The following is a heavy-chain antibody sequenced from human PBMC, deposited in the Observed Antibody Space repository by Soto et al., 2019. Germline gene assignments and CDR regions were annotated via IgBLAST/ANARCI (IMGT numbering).Heavy chain of an antibody. J-gene: IGHJ5*02. D-gene: IGHD1-7*01. CDR2: ISYGGTA. CDR1: GGSVTSGTSY. CDR3: GRLNQEEFNRTRAWFDP. Sequence: QLQLQESGPGLVKPSETLSLACTVSGGSVTSGTSYWAWLRQPPGKTLEWIGLISYGGTAFYSVSLNGRCTMSVAPSTNQFSLKLNSVPATDTAVDYCGRLNQEEFNRTRAWFDPWGQGSLVTVSS. V-gene: IGHV4-39*01.